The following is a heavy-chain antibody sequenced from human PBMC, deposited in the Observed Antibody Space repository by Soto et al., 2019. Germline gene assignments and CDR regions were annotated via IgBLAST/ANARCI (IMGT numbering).Heavy chain of an antibody. V-gene: IGHV1-18*04. Sequence: ASVKVSCKASGYTFTNYGVTWVRQAPGQGLEWMGWISSYNGHTRYAQNFQGRVTMTIDTSTNTAYVELRSLRSDDTAAYYCAGGYYHYFDYWGQGTLVTVSS. CDR3: AGGYYHYFDY. CDR2: ISSYNGHT. D-gene: IGHD3-22*01. CDR1: GYTFTNYG. J-gene: IGHJ4*02.